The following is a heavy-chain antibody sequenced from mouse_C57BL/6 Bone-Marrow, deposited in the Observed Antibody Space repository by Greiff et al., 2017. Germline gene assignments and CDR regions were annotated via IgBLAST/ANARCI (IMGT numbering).Heavy chain of an antibody. D-gene: IGHD1-1*01. CDR2: IYPGSGNT. J-gene: IGHJ2*01. V-gene: IGHV1-76*01. Sequence: QVQLQQSGAELVRPGASVKLSCKASGYTFTDYYINWVKQRPGQGLEWIARIYPGSGNTYYNEKFKGKATLTAEKSSRTAYMQLSSLTSEDSAVYFGARECITTVVADFDYWGQGTTLTVSS. CDR1: GYTFTDYY. CDR3: ARECITTVVADFDY.